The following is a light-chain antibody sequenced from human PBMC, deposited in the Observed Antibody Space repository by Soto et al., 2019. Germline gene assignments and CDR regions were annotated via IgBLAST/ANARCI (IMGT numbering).Light chain of an antibody. V-gene: IGKV1-39*01. CDR2: AAS. J-gene: IGKJ1*01. CDR1: QTITSF. Sequence: DIQMTQSPSSLSASVGDRVSITCRANQTITSFLNWYQQKPGEAPKLLIYAASSLQSGVPSRFSGSGSGTDFTLTISSLQPEDFATYYCQQSYSAPWTFGQGTKVEIK. CDR3: QQSYSAPWT.